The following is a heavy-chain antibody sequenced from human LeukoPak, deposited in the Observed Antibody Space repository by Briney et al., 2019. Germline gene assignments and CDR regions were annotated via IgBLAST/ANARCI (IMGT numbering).Heavy chain of an antibody. CDR2: IYSSGST. J-gene: IGHJ4*02. CDR3: ASSRIAGALDY. D-gene: IGHD6-13*01. CDR1: GFTVSSNY. Sequence: GGSLRLSCAASGFTVSSNYMSWVRQAAGKGLEWVSVIYSSGSTYYADSVKGLFTISRDNSKNTLYLQMNSLRAEDTAVYYCASSRIAGALDYWGQGTLVTVSS. V-gene: IGHV3-66*01.